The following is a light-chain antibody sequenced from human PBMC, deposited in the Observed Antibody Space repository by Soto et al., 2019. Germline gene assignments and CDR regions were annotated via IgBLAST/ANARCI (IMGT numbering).Light chain of an antibody. J-gene: IGLJ1*01. V-gene: IGLV2-14*01. Sequence: QSVLAQPASVSGSPGQSTIISCTGTSSDVGGYNYVSWYQQHPGKAPKFLIYEVDNRASGVSDRFSGSKSGNTASLTISGLQAEDDADYYCSSYTSSNTLAFGTGTKVTVL. CDR2: EVD. CDR1: SSDVGGYNY. CDR3: SSYTSSNTLA.